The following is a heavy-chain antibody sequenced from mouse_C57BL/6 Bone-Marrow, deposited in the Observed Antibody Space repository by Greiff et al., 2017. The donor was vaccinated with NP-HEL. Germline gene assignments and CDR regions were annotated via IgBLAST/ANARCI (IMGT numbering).Heavy chain of an antibody. CDR1: GYTFTNYW. Sequence: QVQLQQSGAELVRPGTSVKMSCKASGYTFTNYWIGWAKQRPGHGLEWIGDIYPGGGYTNYNEKFKGKATLTADKSSSTAYMQYSSLTSEDSAIYYCARFDGYYGFAYWGQETLVTVSA. D-gene: IGHD2-3*01. CDR2: IYPGGGYT. V-gene: IGHV1-63*01. J-gene: IGHJ3*01. CDR3: ARFDGYYGFAY.